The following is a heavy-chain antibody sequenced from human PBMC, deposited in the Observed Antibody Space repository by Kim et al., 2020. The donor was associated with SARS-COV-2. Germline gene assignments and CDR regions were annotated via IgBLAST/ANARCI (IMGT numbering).Heavy chain of an antibody. V-gene: IGHV3-53*04. D-gene: IGHD6-19*01. CDR3: ARVGGDSSGWYGSDS. J-gene: IGHJ5*01. Sequence: GGSLRLSCAASGFTVSSNYMSWVRQAPGKGLEWVSVIYSGGSTYYADSVKGRFTISRHNSKNTLYLQMNSLRAEDTAVYYCARVGGDSSGWYGSDSWGQGTLVTVSS. CDR1: GFTVSSNY. CDR2: IYSGGST.